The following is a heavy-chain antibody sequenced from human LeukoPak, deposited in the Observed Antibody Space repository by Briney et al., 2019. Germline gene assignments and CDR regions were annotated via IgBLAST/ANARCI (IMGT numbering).Heavy chain of an antibody. J-gene: IGHJ3*02. D-gene: IGHD1-26*01. Sequence: GGSLRLSCAASGFTFSRYDMHWVRQATGKGLEWVSAIGTAGDTYYPDSVKGRFTISRDNAKNSLYLQMNSLRAEDTAVYYCARDLKNGINDAFDIWGQGQWSPSLQ. CDR2: IGTAGDT. CDR3: ARDLKNGINDAFDI. CDR1: GFTFSRYD. V-gene: IGHV3-13*04.